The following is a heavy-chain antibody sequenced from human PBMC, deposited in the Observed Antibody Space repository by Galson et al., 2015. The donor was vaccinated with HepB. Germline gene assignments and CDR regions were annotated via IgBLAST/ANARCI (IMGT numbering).Heavy chain of an antibody. Sequence: ETLSLTCTVSRYSISNVYSWAWIRQPPGKGLEWVGSIFQSGISHYNPALDSRAIISVDTSKNQVSLKVNSVTAADTGIYYCASMVKYDCDNWGQGTLVTVSS. V-gene: IGHV4-38-2*02. D-gene: IGHD2-21*02. CDR1: RYSISNVYS. CDR3: ASMVKYDCDN. J-gene: IGHJ4*02. CDR2: IFQSGIS.